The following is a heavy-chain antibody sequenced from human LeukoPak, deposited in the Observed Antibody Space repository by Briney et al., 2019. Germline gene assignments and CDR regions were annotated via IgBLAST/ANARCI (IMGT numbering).Heavy chain of an antibody. J-gene: IGHJ6*03. CDR2: MNPNSGNT. V-gene: IGHV1-8*03. CDR3: ARGEIEALFFSSGYSSGWSTYYMDV. CDR1: GYTFTSYD. Sequence: ASVKVSCKASGYTFTSYDINWVRQATGQGLEWMGLMNPNSGNTGYAQKFQGRVTITRNTSISTAYMELSSLRSEDTAVYYCARGEIEALFFSSGYSSGWSTYYMDVWGKGTTVTVSS. D-gene: IGHD6-19*01.